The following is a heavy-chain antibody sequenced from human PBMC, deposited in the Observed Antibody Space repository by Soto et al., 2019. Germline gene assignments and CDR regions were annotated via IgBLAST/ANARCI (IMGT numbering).Heavy chain of an antibody. D-gene: IGHD3-10*01. CDR1: GFTFSSYA. CDR2: ISYDGSNK. Sequence: GSLRLSCAASGFTFSSYAMHWVRQAPGKGLEWVAVISYDGSNKYYADSVKGRFTISRDNSKNTLYLQMNSLRAEDTAVYYCARDIKGPGIANLPPSAWGQGT. CDR3: ARDIKGPGIANLPPSA. J-gene: IGHJ5*02. V-gene: IGHV3-30-3*01.